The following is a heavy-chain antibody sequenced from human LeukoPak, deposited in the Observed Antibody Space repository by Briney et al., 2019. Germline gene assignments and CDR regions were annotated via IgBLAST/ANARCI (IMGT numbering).Heavy chain of an antibody. CDR2: INQDGSQK. Sequence: GGSLRLSCAASGFTFSTYWMSWVRQAPGKGLEWVANINQDGSQKYYVDSVKGRFTISRDNAKNSLYLQMNSLRAEDTAVYYCAREYSSGWYGSDDAFDLWGQGTMVTVSS. CDR3: AREYSSGWYGSDDAFDL. V-gene: IGHV3-7*01. D-gene: IGHD6-19*01. J-gene: IGHJ3*01. CDR1: GFTFSTYW.